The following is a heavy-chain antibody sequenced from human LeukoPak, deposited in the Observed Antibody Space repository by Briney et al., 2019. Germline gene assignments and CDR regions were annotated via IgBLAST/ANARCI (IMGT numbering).Heavy chain of an antibody. V-gene: IGHV3-48*02. Sequence: GGSLRLSCAASGFTFTNHDMNWVRRAQGKGLEWISYISRDTSIIYYADSVKGRFTISRDNGKNSLYLHMNSLRDEDTAVYYCAKVRHLRGNSNAWNDFWGQGTHVTVSS. D-gene: IGHD3-16*01. CDR2: ISRDTSII. CDR1: GFTFTNHD. CDR3: AKVRHLRGNSNAWNDF. J-gene: IGHJ4*02.